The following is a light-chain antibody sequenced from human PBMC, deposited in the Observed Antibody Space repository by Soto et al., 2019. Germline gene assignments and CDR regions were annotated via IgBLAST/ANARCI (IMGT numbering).Light chain of an antibody. CDR2: DAS. J-gene: IGKJ4*01. CDR1: QSVSSY. Sequence: IVLTQSPGTLSLSPGERATLSRRASQSVSSYLAWYQQKPGQAPRLLIYDASNRATGIPARFSGSGSGTDFTLTISSLEPEDFAVYYCQQRSNWLTFGGGTKVDIK. CDR3: QQRSNWLT. V-gene: IGKV3-11*01.